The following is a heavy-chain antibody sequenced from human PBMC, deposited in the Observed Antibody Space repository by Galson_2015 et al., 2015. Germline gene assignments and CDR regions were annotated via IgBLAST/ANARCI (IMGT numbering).Heavy chain of an antibody. CDR1: GFTFSSYW. CDR3: ASPRGWWSH. CDR2: IKPDGSEK. D-gene: IGHD2-8*02. J-gene: IGHJ4*02. V-gene: IGHV3-7*01. Sequence: SLRLSCAASGFTFSSYWMSWVRQAPGKGLEWVANIKPDGSEKYYVDSVKGRFTISRDNAKNSLSLEMNSLRAEDTAVYYCASPRGWWSHWGQGTLVTVSS.